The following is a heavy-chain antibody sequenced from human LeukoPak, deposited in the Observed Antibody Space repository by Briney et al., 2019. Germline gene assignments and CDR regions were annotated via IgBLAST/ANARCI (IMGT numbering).Heavy chain of an antibody. CDR3: ARDGSGSYYGY. CDR2: INPNSGDT. Sequence: ASVKVSCKASGYTFTGYYMHWVRQAPGHGLEWMGWINPNSGDTTYAQKFQGRVTMTRDTSTSTVDMELSSLRSEDAAVYYCARDGSGSYYGYWGQGTLVTVSS. V-gene: IGHV1-2*02. D-gene: IGHD3-10*01. J-gene: IGHJ4*02. CDR1: GYTFTGYY.